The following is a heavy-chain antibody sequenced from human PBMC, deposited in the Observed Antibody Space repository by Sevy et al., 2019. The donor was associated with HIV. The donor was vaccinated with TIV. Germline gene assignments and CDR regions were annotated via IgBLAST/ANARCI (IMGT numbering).Heavy chain of an antibody. CDR1: QFTFSNYQ. D-gene: IGHD3-22*01. Sequence: GGSLRLSCAASQFTFSNYQMNWVRQAPGKGLEWVANIKQDMSEKYYADSVKGRFTISRDNARNSLYLQMESLRAEDTAVYYCARAQQVTMLVVIGGLYFDFWGQGTLVTVSS. CDR2: IKQDMSEK. J-gene: IGHJ4*02. CDR3: ARAQQVTMLVVIGGLYFDF. V-gene: IGHV3-7*01.